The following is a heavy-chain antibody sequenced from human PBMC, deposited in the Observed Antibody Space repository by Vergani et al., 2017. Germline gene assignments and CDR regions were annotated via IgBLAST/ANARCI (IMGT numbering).Heavy chain of an antibody. V-gene: IGHV3-15*01. J-gene: IGHJ4*02. CDR2: IKSKTAGGTT. D-gene: IGHD6-6*01. Sequence: VQLFSSFGVLVPPWGSLRLSCAASGLPFSNAWMSWVRQAPGKGLEWIGRIKSKTAGGTTHYAAPVKGRFTISRDDSKNTLYLQMSSLKTKDTALYFCTTEGSSSFLGXFDYWGQGTLVTVSS. CDR3: TTEGSSSFLGXFDY. CDR1: GLPFSNAW.